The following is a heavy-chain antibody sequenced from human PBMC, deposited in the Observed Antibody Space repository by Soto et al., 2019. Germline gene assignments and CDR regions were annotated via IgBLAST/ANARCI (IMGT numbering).Heavy chain of an antibody. CDR1: GFTFSSYA. CDR2: ISGSGGST. D-gene: IGHD4-17*01. V-gene: IGHV3-23*01. CDR3: AKDPHGDYLLNWFDP. Sequence: EVQLLESGGGLVQPGGSLRLSCVASGFTFSSYAMCWVRQAPGKGLEWVSVISGSGGSTYYADSVKGRFTISRDNSKNTLYLQMNSLRAEDTAVYYCAKDPHGDYLLNWFDPWGQGTLVTVSS. J-gene: IGHJ5*02.